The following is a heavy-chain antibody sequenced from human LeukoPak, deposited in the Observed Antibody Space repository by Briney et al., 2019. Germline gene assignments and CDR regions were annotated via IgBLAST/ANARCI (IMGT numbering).Heavy chain of an antibody. CDR3: ARGFRALRYFDWLSPGRDY. J-gene: IGHJ4*02. D-gene: IGHD3-9*01. CDR2: MNPNSGNT. CDR1: GYTFTGYY. V-gene: IGHV1-8*02. Sequence: ASVKVSCKASGYTFTGYYMHWVRQAPGQGLEWMGWMNPNSGNTGYAQKFQGRVTMTRNTSISTAYMELSSLRSEDTAVYYCARGFRALRYFDWLSPGRDYWGQGTLVTVSS.